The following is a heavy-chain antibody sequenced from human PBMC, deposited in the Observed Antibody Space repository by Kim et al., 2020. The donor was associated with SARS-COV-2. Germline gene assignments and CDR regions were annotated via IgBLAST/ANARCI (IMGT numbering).Heavy chain of an antibody. CDR2: ISYDGSNK. CDR1: GFTFSSYG. V-gene: IGHV3-30*18. J-gene: IGHJ4*02. Sequence: GGSLRLSCAASGFTFSSYGMHWVRQAPGKGLEWVAVISYDGSNKYYADSVKGRFTISRDNSKNTLYLQMNSLRAEDTAVYYCAKEGEQEGKNYFDYWGQGTLVNVSS. CDR3: AKEGEQEGKNYFDY.